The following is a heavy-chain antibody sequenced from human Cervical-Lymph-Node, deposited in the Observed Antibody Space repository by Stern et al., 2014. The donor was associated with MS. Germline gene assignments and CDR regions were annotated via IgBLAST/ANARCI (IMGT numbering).Heavy chain of an antibody. J-gene: IGHJ4*02. Sequence: MQLEGFGAEVERPGASVKVSCKDYGYTFSAYFLHWVRPAPGQGLAWMGWISPKTGSATYAQKFQDRVTMTRDTSINTGYMEVSSLRSDDTAVYYCARDRGSYSDYWGQGTLVAGSS. V-gene: IGHV1-2*02. D-gene: IGHD1-26*01. CDR2: ISPKTGSA. CDR3: ARDRGSYSDY. CDR1: GYTFSAYF.